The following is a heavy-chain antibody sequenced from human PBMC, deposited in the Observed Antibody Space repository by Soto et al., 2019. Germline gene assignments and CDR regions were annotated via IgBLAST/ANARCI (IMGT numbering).Heavy chain of an antibody. Sequence: QVQLVESGGGVVQPGTSLRLSCAASGFIFSGYGMHWVRQAPGKGLEWVAIIWYDGSDKYYSDSVKGRFTISRDNSKNPLYLQMNSLGGEDTAIYYCARGWLTGGYEFDYWGQGTLVTVSS. J-gene: IGHJ4*02. CDR1: GFIFSGYG. D-gene: IGHD5-12*01. CDR3: ARGWLTGGYEFDY. V-gene: IGHV3-33*01. CDR2: IWYDGSDK.